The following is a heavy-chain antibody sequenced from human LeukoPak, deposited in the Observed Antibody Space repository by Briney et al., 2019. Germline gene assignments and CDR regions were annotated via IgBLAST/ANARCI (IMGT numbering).Heavy chain of an antibody. J-gene: IGHJ6*02. CDR2: INHSGST. V-gene: IGHV4-34*01. CDR3: AREPGSRSYLSGMDV. CDR1: GGSVSGYY. Sequence: PSETLSLTCAVYGGSVSGYYWNWIRQPPGKGLEWIGGINHSGSTKYYPSLKSRVTMSVDTSKNHFSLKLTSVTAADTAVYYCAREPGSRSYLSGMDVWGQGTTVTVSS. D-gene: IGHD3-10*01.